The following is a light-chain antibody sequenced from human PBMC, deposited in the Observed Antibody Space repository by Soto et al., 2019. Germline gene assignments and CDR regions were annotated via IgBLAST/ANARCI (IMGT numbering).Light chain of an antibody. CDR2: GAS. CDR1: QSVGSD. CDR3: QQYGSSRT. Sequence: EIVMTQYTATLSVSPGERATLSCRASQSVGSDLAWYQQKPGQAPRLLIYGASTRATGIPDRFSGSGSGTDFTLTITRLEPEDFAVYYCQQYGSSRTFGQGTKVDIK. J-gene: IGKJ1*01. V-gene: IGKV3-20*01.